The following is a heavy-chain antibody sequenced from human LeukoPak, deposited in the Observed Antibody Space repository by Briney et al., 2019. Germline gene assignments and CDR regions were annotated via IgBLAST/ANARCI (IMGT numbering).Heavy chain of an antibody. CDR2: ISPNDGGT. D-gene: IGHD5-24*01. J-gene: IGHJ4*02. V-gene: IGHV1-2*02. CDR3: ARDVIGDGYNRFDD. Sequence: ASVKVSCKASGYTFTSYDINWVRQAPGQGLEWMGWISPNDGGTIYAQRFQGRVTITRDTSITTAYMDLTSLTYDDTAMYYCARDVIGDGYNRFDDWGQGTQVTVSS. CDR1: GYTFTSYD.